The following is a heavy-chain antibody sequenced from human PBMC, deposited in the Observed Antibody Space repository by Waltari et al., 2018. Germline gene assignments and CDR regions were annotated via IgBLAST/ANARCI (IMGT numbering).Heavy chain of an antibody. CDR1: GGSISSSSYY. CDR2: IYYSGST. D-gene: IGHD2-2*01. Sequence: QLQLQESGPGLVKPSETLSLTCTVPGGSISSSSYYWGWIRQPPGKGREWIGSIYYSGSTYYNPSLKSRVTISVDTSKNQFSLKLSSVTAADTAVYYCARNYCSSTSCYRYYYYYMDVWGKGTTVTVSS. CDR3: ARNYCSSTSCYRYYYYYMDV. J-gene: IGHJ6*03. V-gene: IGHV4-39*01.